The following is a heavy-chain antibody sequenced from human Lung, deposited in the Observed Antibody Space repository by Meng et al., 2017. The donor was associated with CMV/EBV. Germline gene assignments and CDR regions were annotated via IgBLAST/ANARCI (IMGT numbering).Heavy chain of an antibody. D-gene: IGHD7-27*01. CDR3: VRANLGSADY. Sequence: LVQSGGEVTNPGASVEDSCKASRYTFTGYQLHWLRQAPGQGLEWVGRITPSSGGTTYAQKFQGKVTMTRDTSISTAYMELSSLRSDDAAIYYCVRANLGSADYWGQGTLVTVSS. V-gene: IGHV1-2*06. J-gene: IGHJ4*02. CDR2: ITPSSGGT. CDR1: RYTFTGYQ.